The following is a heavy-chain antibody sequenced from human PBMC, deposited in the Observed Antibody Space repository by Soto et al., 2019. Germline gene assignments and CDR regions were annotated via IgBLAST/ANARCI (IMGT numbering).Heavy chain of an antibody. V-gene: IGHV3-30-3*01. Sequence: VAVISYDGSNKYYADSVKGRFTISRDNSKNTLYLQMNSLRAEDTAVYYCARVRSKDYYDSSGYYSPLGYWGQGTLVTVSS. J-gene: IGHJ4*02. CDR3: ARVRSKDYYDSSGYYSPLGY. D-gene: IGHD3-22*01. CDR2: ISYDGSNK.